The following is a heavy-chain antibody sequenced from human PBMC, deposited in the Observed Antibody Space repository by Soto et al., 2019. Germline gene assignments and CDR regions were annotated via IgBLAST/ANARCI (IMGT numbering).Heavy chain of an antibody. D-gene: IGHD6-6*01. CDR3: ARGSISSRENWFDP. CDR1: GYPFTNFA. V-gene: IGHV1-3*01. Sequence: QVQLVQSGAEVKKPGASVKISCKASGYPFTNFAIHWLRQAPGQRLEWMGWINAGDAYTKFSQKFQGRVTMTRDTSASTAYMELSSLRSEDTAVYYCARGSISSRENWFDPWGQGTLVTVSP. J-gene: IGHJ5*02. CDR2: INAGDAYT.